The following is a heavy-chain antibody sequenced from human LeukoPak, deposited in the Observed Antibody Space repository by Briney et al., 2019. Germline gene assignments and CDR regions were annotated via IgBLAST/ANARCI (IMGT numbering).Heavy chain of an antibody. D-gene: IGHD4-11*01. Sequence: TGGSLRLSCAASGFTFSSYAMSWVRQAPGKGLEWVSAISGSGGSTYYADSVKGRFTISRDNSKNTLYLQMNSLRAEDTAVYYCAKDGFSTVYYYYGMDVWGQGTTVTVSS. CDR3: AKDGFSTVYYYYGMDV. CDR1: GFTFSSYA. CDR2: ISGSGGST. V-gene: IGHV3-23*01. J-gene: IGHJ6*02.